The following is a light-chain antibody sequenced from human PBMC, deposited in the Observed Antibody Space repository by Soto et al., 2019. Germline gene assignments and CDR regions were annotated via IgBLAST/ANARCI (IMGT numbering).Light chain of an antibody. J-gene: IGKJ4*01. CDR2: GAS. V-gene: IGKV1-9*01. CDR3: QQANSFPLT. Sequence: IQLTQSPSSLSASVGDRVTITCRASQGVRSYLAWYQQKPGQAPKLLIYGASTLQSGVPSRFSGSGSGTDFTLTISSLQPEDFATYYCQQANSFPLTFGGGTKVDIK. CDR1: QGVRSY.